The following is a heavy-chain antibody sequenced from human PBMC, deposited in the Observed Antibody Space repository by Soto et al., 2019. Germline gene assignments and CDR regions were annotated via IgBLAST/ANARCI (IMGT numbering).Heavy chain of an antibody. V-gene: IGHV4-4*02. J-gene: IGHJ6*02. CDR1: GDSITTYKW. CDR3: ATCQLGEYYYAMDI. Sequence: SETLSLTCGVSGDSITTYKWWTWVRQTPGKGLEWIGEIYDSGNTRYNPSLKSRVTISKDTSKNELSLKLNSVTVADTAVHYCATCQLGEYYYAMDIWGQGTTVTVSS. CDR2: IYDSGNT. D-gene: IGHD7-27*01.